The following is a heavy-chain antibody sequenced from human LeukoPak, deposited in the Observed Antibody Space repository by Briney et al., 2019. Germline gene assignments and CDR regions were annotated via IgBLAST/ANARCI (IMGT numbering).Heavy chain of an antibody. CDR2: MDTDGSNI. CDR1: GFTFSSHW. Sequence: GGSLRLSCAASGFTFSSHWMHWVRQAPGKGLVWVSRMDTDGSNINYADSVKGRFTISRDNAKNTLYLQMNSLRAEDTAVYYCARGGEGYNGPGFNWGQGTLVTVSP. V-gene: IGHV3-74*01. J-gene: IGHJ4*02. D-gene: IGHD5-12*01. CDR3: ARGGEGYNGPGFN.